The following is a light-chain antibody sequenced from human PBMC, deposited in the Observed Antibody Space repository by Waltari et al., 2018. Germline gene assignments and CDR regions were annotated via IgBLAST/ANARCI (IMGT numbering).Light chain of an antibody. J-gene: IGKJ4*01. Sequence: DIQMTQSPSTLSASVGDRFTITCRASQSISNWLAWYQQKPGKVPKLLIYKASTLESGVPSRFSGSGSGTEFTLTISSLQPDDFATYYCQQYNSYSLLTFGGGTKVEIK. CDR3: QQYNSYSLLT. CDR2: KAS. V-gene: IGKV1-5*03. CDR1: QSISNW.